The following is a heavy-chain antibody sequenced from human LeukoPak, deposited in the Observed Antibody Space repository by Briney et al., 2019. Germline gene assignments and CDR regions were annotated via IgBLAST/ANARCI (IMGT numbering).Heavy chain of an antibody. CDR1: GGTFSSYA. CDR3: ARGPYRLVDH. CDR2: IIPIFGTA. D-gene: IGHD3-16*02. J-gene: IGHJ4*02. Sequence: SVKVSCKASGGTFSSYAISWVRQAPGQGLEWMGGIIPIFGTANYAQKFQGRVTITADESTSTAYMELSSLRADDTAVYYCARGPYRLVDHWGQGTLVTVSS. V-gene: IGHV1-69*01.